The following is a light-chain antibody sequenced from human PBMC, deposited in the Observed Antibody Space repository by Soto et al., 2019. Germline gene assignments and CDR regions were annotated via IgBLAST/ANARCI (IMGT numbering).Light chain of an antibody. Sequence: QSVLTQPPSASGTPGQRVTISCSGSSSNIESNTVTWYQQLPGTAPKLVIYSNYDRPSGVPDRFSGSTSGTSASLAIRGLQSEDEADYFCAAWDDILNGYVFGGGTKVTVL. CDR3: AAWDDILNGYV. CDR2: SNY. V-gene: IGLV1-44*01. J-gene: IGLJ1*01. CDR1: SSNIESNT.